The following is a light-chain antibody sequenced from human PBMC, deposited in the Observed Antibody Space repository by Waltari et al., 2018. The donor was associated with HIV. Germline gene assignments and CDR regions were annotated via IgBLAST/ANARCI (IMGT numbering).Light chain of an antibody. CDR2: GNN. CDR3: QSYDSSLVI. CDR1: SSNVGAGYD. Sequence: QSVLTQPPSVSGATGQRVTISCTGSSSNVGAGYDVHWYQQLPGTTPKLLIYGNNNRPSGVPYRFSGSKSGTSASLAITGLQADDEADYYCQSYDSSLVIFGGGTKLTVL. J-gene: IGLJ2*01. V-gene: IGLV1-40*01.